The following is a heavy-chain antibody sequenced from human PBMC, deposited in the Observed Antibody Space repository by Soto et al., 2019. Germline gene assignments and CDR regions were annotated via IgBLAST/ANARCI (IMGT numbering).Heavy chain of an antibody. D-gene: IGHD2-2*01. J-gene: IGHJ5*02. CDR1: GYTFSNYV. CDR3: ARVVPGAEAWFGP. CDR2: ISLYSDGT. V-gene: IGHV1-18*01. Sequence: ASVKVSCKTAGYTFSNYVITWVLQAPGQPREWLGWISLYSDGTNQAQKFQGRVSMTTDTSTTTAYMELRSLRSDDTAVYYCARVVPGAEAWFGPWGQGTLVTVSS.